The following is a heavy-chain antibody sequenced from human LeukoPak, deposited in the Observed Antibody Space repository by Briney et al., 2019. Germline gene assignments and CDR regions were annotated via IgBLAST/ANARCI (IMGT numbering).Heavy chain of an antibody. D-gene: IGHD5-18*01. CDR3: ARFGYSYGPPLADY. Sequence: GGSLRLSCAASGFAFSSDSMNWDRQAPGPGLEWVSYISSSSSTIYYADSVKGRFTISRDNAKNSLYLQMNSLRAEDTAVYYCARFGYSYGPPLADYWGQGTLVTVSS. V-gene: IGHV3-48*01. J-gene: IGHJ4*02. CDR2: ISSSSSTI. CDR1: GFAFSSDS.